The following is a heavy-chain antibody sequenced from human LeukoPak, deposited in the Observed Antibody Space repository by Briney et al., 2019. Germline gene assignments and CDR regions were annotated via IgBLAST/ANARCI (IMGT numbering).Heavy chain of an antibody. CDR1: GFTFRDYY. V-gene: IGHV3-11*04. CDR3: ARDDSSSDAFDI. Sequence: GGSLRLSCAASGFTFRDYYMSWIRQAPGKGLEWVSYISSSGSTIYYADSVKGRFTISSDNAKNSLYLQMNSLRAEDTAVYYCARDDSSSDAFDIWGQGTMVTVSS. CDR2: ISSSGSTI. J-gene: IGHJ3*02. D-gene: IGHD6-6*01.